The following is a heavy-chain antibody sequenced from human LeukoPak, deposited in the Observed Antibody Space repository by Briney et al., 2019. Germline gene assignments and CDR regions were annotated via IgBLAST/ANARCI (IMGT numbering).Heavy chain of an antibody. CDR1: EFIFSNYW. D-gene: IGHD1-26*01. J-gene: IGHJ4*02. CDR3: ARGTVGGSYFDY. Sequence: GGSLRLSCAASEFIFSNYWMSWVRQAPGKGLEWVANIKQNGSEKYFVDSVKGRFTISRDNAKNSLYLQMNSLRAEDTAVYYCARGTVGGSYFDYWGQGTLVTVSS. CDR2: IKQNGSEK. V-gene: IGHV3-7*03.